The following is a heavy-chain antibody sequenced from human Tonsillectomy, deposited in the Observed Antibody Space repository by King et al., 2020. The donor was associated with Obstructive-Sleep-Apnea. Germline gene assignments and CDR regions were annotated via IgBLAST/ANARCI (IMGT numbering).Heavy chain of an antibody. D-gene: IGHD6-19*01. CDR3: AKDLAVAGPFEYFQH. CDR1: GFTFDDYA. J-gene: IGHJ1*01. V-gene: IGHV3-9*01. CDR2: ISWNSGEI. Sequence: QLVQSGGGLIQPGRYLRLSCAASGFTFDDYAMHWVRQAPGKGQEWVSGISWNSGEIQYADSVKGRFTISRDNAKNSLYLLMNSLSTEDTALYFCAKDLAVAGPFEYFQHWGQGTLVTVSS.